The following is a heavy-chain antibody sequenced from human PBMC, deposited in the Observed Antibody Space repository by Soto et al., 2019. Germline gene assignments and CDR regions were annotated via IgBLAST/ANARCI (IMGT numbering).Heavy chain of an antibody. V-gene: IGHV1-2*02. J-gene: IGHJ6*02. CDR3: ARGSVASAAEPTGMDV. CDR2: IRPNGGST. CDR1: GYTFTAYY. Sequence: ASVKVSCKASGYTFTAYYIHWVRQAPGQEFEWMGWIRPNGGSTDFAREFQGRFTMTWDTSISTAYMDLSSLRSDDTAVYYCARGSVASAAEPTGMDVWGQGTTVTVSS. D-gene: IGHD6-13*01.